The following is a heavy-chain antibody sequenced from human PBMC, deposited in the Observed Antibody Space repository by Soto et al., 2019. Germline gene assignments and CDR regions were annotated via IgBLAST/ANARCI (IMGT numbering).Heavy chain of an antibody. Sequence: QVQLVQSGAEVKKPGSSVKVSCKASGGTFSSYAISWVRQAPGQGLEWMGGIIPIFGTANYAQKLQGRVTITAYESTNTAYMELSSLRSEDTAVYYCAREDKLARLRYFDYWCQGTLVTVSS. CDR2: IIPIFGTA. J-gene: IGHJ4*02. V-gene: IGHV1-69*01. D-gene: IGHD6-6*01. CDR1: GGTFSSYA. CDR3: AREDKLARLRYFDY.